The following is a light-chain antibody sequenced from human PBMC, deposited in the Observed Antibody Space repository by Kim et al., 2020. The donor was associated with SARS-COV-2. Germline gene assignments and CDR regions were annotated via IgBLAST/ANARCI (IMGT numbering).Light chain of an antibody. CDR1: NSNIGAGFD. J-gene: IGLJ3*02. V-gene: IGLV1-40*01. Sequence: GQRVTISCTGSNSNIGAGFDVHWYQQLPGTAPKLLLYGNDNRPSGVPDRFSGSKSGTSASLAITGLQAEDEADYHCQSYDSSLRGVFGGGTQLTVL. CDR2: GND. CDR3: QSYDSSLRGV.